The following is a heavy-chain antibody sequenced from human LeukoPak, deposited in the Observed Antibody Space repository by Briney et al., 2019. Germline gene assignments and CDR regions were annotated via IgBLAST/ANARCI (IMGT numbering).Heavy chain of an antibody. CDR3: ARDSGYSSSWYTAYYYYYMDV. D-gene: IGHD6-13*01. CDR1: GGSISSGGYS. CDR2: IYYSGST. V-gene: IGHV4-30-4*07. J-gene: IGHJ6*03. Sequence: SETLSLTCAVSGGSISSGGYSWRWVRQPPGTGLEWIGYIYYSGSTYYNPSLKSRVTISVDTSKNQFSLKLSSVTAADTAVYYCARDSGYSSSWYTAYYYYYMDVWGKGTTVTVSS.